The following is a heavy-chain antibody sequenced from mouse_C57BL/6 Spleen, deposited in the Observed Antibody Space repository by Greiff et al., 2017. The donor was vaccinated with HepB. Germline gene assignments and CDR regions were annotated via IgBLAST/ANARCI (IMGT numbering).Heavy chain of an antibody. J-gene: IGHJ2*01. V-gene: IGHV7-3*01. CDR1: GFTFTDYY. D-gene: IGHD1-1*01. CDR3: ARYVYYYGSTPYYFDY. Sequence: EVKLVESGGGLVQPGGSLSLSCAASGFTFTDYYMSWVRQPPGKALEWLGFIRNKANGYTTEYRASVKGRFTISRDNSHSILYLQMNALRAEDSATYYCARYVYYYGSTPYYFDYWGQGTTLTVSS. CDR2: IRNKANGYTT.